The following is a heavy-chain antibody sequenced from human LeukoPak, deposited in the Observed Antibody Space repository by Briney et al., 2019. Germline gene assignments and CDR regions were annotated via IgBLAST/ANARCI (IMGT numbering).Heavy chain of an antibody. Sequence: GGSLRLSCAASGFTFSSYAMSWVRQAPGKGLEWVSVITGSGGSGGSTYYADSVKGRFTISRDNSKNTLYLQMNSLKTEDTAVYYCTTVGDWGQGTLVTVSS. CDR2: ITGSGGSGGST. V-gene: IGHV3-23*01. CDR1: GFTFSSYA. CDR3: TTVGD. J-gene: IGHJ4*02.